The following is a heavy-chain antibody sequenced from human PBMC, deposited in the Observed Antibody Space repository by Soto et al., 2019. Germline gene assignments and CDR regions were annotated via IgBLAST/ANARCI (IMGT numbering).Heavy chain of an antibody. CDR3: ARERYSYGPYYFDY. Sequence: GGSLRLSCAASGFTFSDYYMSWIRQAPGKGLEWVSSITSSGSTTYYTDSVKGRFTISRDNAKNSLYLQMNSLRAEDTAVYYCARERYSYGPYYFDYWGQGTLVTVSS. J-gene: IGHJ4*02. CDR1: GFTFSDYY. V-gene: IGHV3-11*01. D-gene: IGHD5-18*01. CDR2: ITSSGSTT.